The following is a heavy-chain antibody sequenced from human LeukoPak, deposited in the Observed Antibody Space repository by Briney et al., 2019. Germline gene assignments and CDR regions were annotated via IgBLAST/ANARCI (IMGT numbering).Heavy chain of an antibody. Sequence: GGSLRLSGAASGFTFRSYAMSWVRQAPGKGLEWVSAVGGSGGDTYYADSVQGRFTISRANSKNTVYLQMNSLRAEDTAIYYCAKDIGGSGAYWGQGTLVTVSS. V-gene: IGHV3-23*01. D-gene: IGHD3-16*01. CDR2: VGGSGGDT. J-gene: IGHJ4*02. CDR1: GFTFRSYA. CDR3: AKDIGGSGAY.